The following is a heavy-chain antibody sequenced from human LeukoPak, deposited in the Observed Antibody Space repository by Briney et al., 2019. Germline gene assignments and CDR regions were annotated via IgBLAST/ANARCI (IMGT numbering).Heavy chain of an antibody. J-gene: IGHJ4*02. D-gene: IGHD5-18*01. CDR1: GGTFSSYA. V-gene: IGHV1-69*13. Sequence: SVKVSCKASGGTFSSYAISWVRHAPGQGLEWMAGIIPIFGTANYAQKFQGRVTITADESTSTAYMELSSLRSEDTAVYYCARSARGYSYAYESNFDYGGQGTLVTVSS. CDR3: ARSARGYSYAYESNFDY. CDR2: IIPIFGTA.